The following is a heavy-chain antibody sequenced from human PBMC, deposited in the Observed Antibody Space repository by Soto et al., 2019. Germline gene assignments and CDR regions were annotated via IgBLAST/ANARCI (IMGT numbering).Heavy chain of an antibody. V-gene: IGHV5-51*01. CDR1: GYSFTGYW. J-gene: IGHJ6*02. D-gene: IGHD2-8*01. CDR3: ASSGGHCTNGVCYGDYYYYGMDV. CDR2: IYPGDSDT. Sequence: GESLKISCKGSGYSFTGYWIGWVRQMPGKGLEWMGIIYPGDSDTRYSPSFQGQVTISADKSISTAYLQWSSLKASDTAMYYCASSGGHCTNGVCYGDYYYYGMDVWGQGTTVTVSS.